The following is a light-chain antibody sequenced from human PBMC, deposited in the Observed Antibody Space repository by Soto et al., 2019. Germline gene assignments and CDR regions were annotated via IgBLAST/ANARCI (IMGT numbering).Light chain of an antibody. V-gene: IGLV2-14*03. CDR2: DVN. Sequence: QSALTQPASVSGSPGQSITVSCSGISSDFGVSNYVSWYQQHPGKAPRLIIFDVNNRPAGVSPRFSGSKSGDTASLTISGLQTEDEANYFCTSYRANALYVFGPGTKVTVL. CDR1: SSDFGVSNY. CDR3: TSYRANALYV. J-gene: IGLJ1*01.